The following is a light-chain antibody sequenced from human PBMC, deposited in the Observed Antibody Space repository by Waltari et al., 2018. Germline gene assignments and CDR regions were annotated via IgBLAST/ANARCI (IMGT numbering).Light chain of an antibody. CDR2: EVT. Sequence: QSPLPQPASVSGSPGQSITISSTGTSSDIVFYKLVSWYQQYPGKAPKVMIYEVTKRPSGVSNRFSGSKSGNTASLTISGLQAEDEADYYCFSYAGTSSGVFGTGTKVTVL. CDR3: FSYAGTSSGV. J-gene: IGLJ1*01. CDR1: SSDIVFYKL. V-gene: IGLV2-23*02.